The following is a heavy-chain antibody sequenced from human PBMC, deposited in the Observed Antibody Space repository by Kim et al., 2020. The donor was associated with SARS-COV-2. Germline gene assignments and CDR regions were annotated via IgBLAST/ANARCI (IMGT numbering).Heavy chain of an antibody. CDR3: AKDTSDILTGFYIDV. J-gene: IGHJ6*02. CDR2: ISWNSGTI. CDR1: GFTFDDYA. D-gene: IGHD3-9*01. V-gene: IGHV3-9*01. Sequence: GGSLRLSCAASGFTFDDYAMHWVRQAPGKGLEWVSGISWNSGTIDYVASVKGRFTISRDDAKNSLYLQMNSLRAGDTALYYCAKDTSDILTGFYIDVWGQGTTVTVSS.